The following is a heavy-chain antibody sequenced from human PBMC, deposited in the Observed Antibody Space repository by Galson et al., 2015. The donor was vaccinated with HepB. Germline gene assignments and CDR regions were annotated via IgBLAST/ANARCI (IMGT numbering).Heavy chain of an antibody. CDR1: GFTFSSYG. CDR3: AKGAFWSGYYWSFDY. J-gene: IGHJ4*02. CDR2: LSYDGNTK. D-gene: IGHD3-3*01. Sequence: SLRLSCAASGFTFSSYGMHWVRQAPGKGLEWVAVLSYDGNTKYYADSVKGRFTISRDNSKNTLYLQMNSLKPEDTAVYYCAKGAFWSGYYWSFDYWGQGTLVTVSS. V-gene: IGHV3-30*18.